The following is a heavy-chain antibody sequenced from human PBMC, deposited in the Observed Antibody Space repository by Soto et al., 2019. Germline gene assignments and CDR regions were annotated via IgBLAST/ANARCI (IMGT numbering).Heavy chain of an antibody. D-gene: IGHD2-15*01. J-gene: IGHJ4*02. CDR1: GGSISSGDYY. V-gene: IGHV4-30-4*01. Sequence: QVQLQESGPGLVKPSQTLSLTCTVSGGSISSGDYYLSWIRQPPGKGLAWIGYIFYSGRTYYNPSLKSRVTISVDTSKNQFSLKLSSVTAAYTAVYYCAIARGARYFDYWGQGTLVTVSS. CDR3: AIARGARYFDY. CDR2: IFYSGRT.